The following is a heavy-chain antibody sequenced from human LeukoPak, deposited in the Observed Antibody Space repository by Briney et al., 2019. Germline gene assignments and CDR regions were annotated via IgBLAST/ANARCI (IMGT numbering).Heavy chain of an antibody. CDR1: GGSFSGYY. J-gene: IGHJ5*02. CDR3: ARIVWFGETNWFDP. Sequence: NASETLSLTCAVYGGSFSGYYWSWIRQPPGKGLEWIGEINHSGSTNYNPSLKSRVTISVDTSKNQFSLKLSSVTAADTAVYYCARIVWFGETNWFDPWGQGTLVTVSS. D-gene: IGHD3-10*01. CDR2: INHSGST. V-gene: IGHV4-34*01.